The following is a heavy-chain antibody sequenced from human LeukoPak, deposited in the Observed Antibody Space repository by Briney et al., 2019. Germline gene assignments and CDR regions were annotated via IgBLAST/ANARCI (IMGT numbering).Heavy chain of an antibody. CDR3: AREEYDYALRAFDY. CDR2: MSFDGSQR. V-gene: IGHV3-30*04. Sequence: GGSLRLSCAASGFTFSSYAMHWVRQAPGKGLEWVAVMSFDGSQRYYADFVKGRFTISRDNSKSTLYLQMNSLRTEDTAVYYCAREEYDYALRAFDYWGQGTLVTVSS. CDR1: GFTFSSYA. J-gene: IGHJ4*02. D-gene: IGHD4/OR15-4a*01.